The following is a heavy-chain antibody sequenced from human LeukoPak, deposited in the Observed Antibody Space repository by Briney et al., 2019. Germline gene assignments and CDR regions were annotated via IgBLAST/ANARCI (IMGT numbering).Heavy chain of an antibody. D-gene: IGHD5-18*01. CDR2: ISYEGSNK. Sequence: GRSLLLSCAASGFTFSSYVMHWVRQAPGKGLGWGAVISYEGSNKYYADSVKGRFTISRDNSKNTLYLQMNSLRAEDTAVYYCARSTIQLWFNSFDYWGQGTLVTVSS. V-gene: IGHV3-30-3*01. J-gene: IGHJ4*02. CDR1: GFTFSSYV. CDR3: ARSTIQLWFNSFDY.